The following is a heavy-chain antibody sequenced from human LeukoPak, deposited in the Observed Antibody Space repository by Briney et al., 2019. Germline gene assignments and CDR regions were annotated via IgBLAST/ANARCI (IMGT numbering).Heavy chain of an antibody. V-gene: IGHV1-18*01. CDR3: ARGRPYYDFWSGSNYYYYMDV. Sequence: EASVKVSCKASGYTFTSYGISWVRQAPGQGLEWMGWISAYNGNTNYAQKLQGRVTMTTDTSTSTAYMELRSLRSDDTAVYYCARGRPYYDFWSGSNYYYYMDVWGKGTTVTVSS. D-gene: IGHD3-3*01. CDR1: GYTFTSYG. CDR2: ISAYNGNT. J-gene: IGHJ6*03.